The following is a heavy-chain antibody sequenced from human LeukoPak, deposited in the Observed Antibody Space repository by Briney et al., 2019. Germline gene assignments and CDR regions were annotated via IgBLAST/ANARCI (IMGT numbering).Heavy chain of an antibody. D-gene: IGHD3-22*01. V-gene: IGHV3-9*01. Sequence: GGSLRLSCAASGFSFDDYAMHWVRQVPGKVLEWVSGISWKSDSMRYADSVKGRFTVSRDNAKNSLYLQMNSLRAEDTALYYCARGGWNKFDYWGQGTLVTVSS. J-gene: IGHJ4*02. CDR3: ARGGWNKFDY. CDR1: GFSFDDYA. CDR2: ISWKSDSM.